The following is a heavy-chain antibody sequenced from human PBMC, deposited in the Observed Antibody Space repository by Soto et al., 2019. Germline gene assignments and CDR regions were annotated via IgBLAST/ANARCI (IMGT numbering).Heavy chain of an antibody. J-gene: IGHJ4*02. CDR3: EREAAFEWLIGSSSFGS. CDR2: ISSSSSYI. D-gene: IGHD3-3*01. Sequence: GGSLRLSFAASGFTFSSYSMNWVRQAPGKGLEWVSSISSSSSYIYYADSVKGRFTISRDNAKNSLYLQMNSLRAEDTAVYYFEREAAFEWLIGSSSFGSWGQGTLVTVSS. CDR1: GFTFSSYS. V-gene: IGHV3-21*03.